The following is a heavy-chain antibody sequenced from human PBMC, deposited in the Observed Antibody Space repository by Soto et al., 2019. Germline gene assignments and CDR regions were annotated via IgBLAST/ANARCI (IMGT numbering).Heavy chain of an antibody. J-gene: IGHJ3*02. CDR3: TTGEIAVAGTAFDI. V-gene: IGHV3-15*01. Sequence: EVQLVESGGGLVKPGGSLRLSCAASGFTFSNAWMSWVRQAPGKGLEWVGRIKSKTDGGTTDYAAPVKGRFTISRDDSKNTLYLQMNSLKTEDTAVYYCTTGEIAVAGTAFDIWGQGTMVTVSS. CDR2: IKSKTDGGTT. CDR1: GFTFSNAW. D-gene: IGHD6-19*01.